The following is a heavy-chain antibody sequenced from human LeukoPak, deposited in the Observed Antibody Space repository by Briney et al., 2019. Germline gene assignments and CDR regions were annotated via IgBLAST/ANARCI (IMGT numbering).Heavy chain of an antibody. J-gene: IGHJ6*02. CDR1: GDSISSYY. CDR2: IYYSGST. V-gene: IGHV4-59*01. Sequence: SETLSLTCTVSGDSISSYYWSWIRQPPGKGLEWIGCIYYSGSTNYNPSLKSRVTISVDTSKNQFSLKLSSVTAADTAVYYCATGAYSSSWYYYYGMDVWGQGTTVTVSS. CDR3: ATGAYSSSWYYYYGMDV. D-gene: IGHD6-13*01.